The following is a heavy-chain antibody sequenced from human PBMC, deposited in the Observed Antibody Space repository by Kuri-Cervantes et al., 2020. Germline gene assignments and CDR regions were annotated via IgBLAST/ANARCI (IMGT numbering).Heavy chain of an antibody. CDR1: GFTFSSYD. CDR3: AKDTSPTTTVTTFDY. Sequence: GESLKISCAASGFTFSSYDMHWVRQATGKGLEWVSAIGTAGDTYYPGSVKGRFTISRENAKNSLYLQMNSLRAEDTAVYYCAKDTSPTTTVTTFDYWGQGTLVTVSS. V-gene: IGHV3-13*01. J-gene: IGHJ4*02. CDR2: IGTAGDT. D-gene: IGHD4-17*01.